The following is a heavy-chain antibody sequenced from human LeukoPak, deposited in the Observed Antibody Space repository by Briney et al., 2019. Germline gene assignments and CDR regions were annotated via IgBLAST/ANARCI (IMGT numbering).Heavy chain of an antibody. CDR3: ARGGASSLPFDY. V-gene: IGHV4-59*01. J-gene: IGHJ4*02. Sequence: PSETLSLTCTVSGGSISSYYWGWIRQPPGKGLEWIGFIFYTGSTNYNPSLKSRVTISVDTSKNQFSLKLSSVTAADTAVYYCARGGASSLPFDYWGQGTLVTVSS. CDR1: GGSISSYY. D-gene: IGHD1-26*01. CDR2: IFYTGST.